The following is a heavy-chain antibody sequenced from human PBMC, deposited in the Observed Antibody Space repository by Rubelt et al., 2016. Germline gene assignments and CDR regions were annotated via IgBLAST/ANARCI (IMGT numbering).Heavy chain of an antibody. J-gene: IGHJ3*02. CDR3: ARDRTWLVPGLDAFDI. CDR2: ISAYDGNT. Sequence: QLQLVQSGAEVKKPGASVKVSCKASGYTFTSYGISWVRQAPGQGLEWMGWISAYDGNTNYAQKLQGRVTMTTDTSTSTAYMELRSLRSDDTAVYYCARDRTWLVPGLDAFDIWGQGTMVTVSS. D-gene: IGHD6-19*01. V-gene: IGHV1-18*01. CDR1: GYTFTSYG.